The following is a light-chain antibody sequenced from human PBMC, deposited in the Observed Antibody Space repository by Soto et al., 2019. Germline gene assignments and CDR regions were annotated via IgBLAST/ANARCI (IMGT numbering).Light chain of an antibody. CDR1: SSDVGGYNY. CDR2: DVG. Sequence: QSALTQPASVSGSPGQSITISCTGSSSDVGGYNYVSWYQQHHPGKAPKLMIYDVGNRPSGVSNRFSGSKSGNTASLTISGLQAEDEADYYCSSYTTSSTVVFGGGTKLTVL. J-gene: IGLJ2*01. V-gene: IGLV2-14*03. CDR3: SSYTTSSTVV.